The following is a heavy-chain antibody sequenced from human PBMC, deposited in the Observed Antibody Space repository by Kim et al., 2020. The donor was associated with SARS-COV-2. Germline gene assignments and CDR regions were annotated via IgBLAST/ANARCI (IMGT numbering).Heavy chain of an antibody. J-gene: IGHJ5*02. D-gene: IGHD6-13*01. Sequence: GTNFAQKFRGRVTMTRDTSISTAYMELSSLTSDDTAVYYCARGHSGSSSPWGQGTLVTVS. CDR3: ARGHSGSSSP. V-gene: IGHV1-2*02. CDR2: GT.